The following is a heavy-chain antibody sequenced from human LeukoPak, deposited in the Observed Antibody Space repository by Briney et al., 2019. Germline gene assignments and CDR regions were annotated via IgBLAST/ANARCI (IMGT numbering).Heavy chain of an antibody. J-gene: IGHJ6*03. CDR2: INPNSGGT. Sequence: ASVKVSCKASGYTFTGYYMHWVRQAPGQGLEWMGWINPNSGGTNYAQKFQGRVTMTRDTSISTAYMELSRLRSDDTAVYYCARAGPLYYYYYMDVWGKGTTVTVSS. CDR3: ARAGPLYYYYYMDV. V-gene: IGHV1-2*02. D-gene: IGHD1-14*01. CDR1: GYTFTGYY.